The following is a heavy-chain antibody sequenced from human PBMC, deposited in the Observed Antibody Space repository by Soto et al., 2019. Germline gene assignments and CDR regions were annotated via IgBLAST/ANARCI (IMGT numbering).Heavy chain of an antibody. CDR2: IYDSGST. Sequence: SETLSLTCAVSGASIGTSNWWSWVRQSPGKGLEWIGEIYDSGSTYSNPSLKSRVTISVDKSKNQFSLNLSSVTAADTAVYYSARLQLDYGMDVWGQGTTVTVSS. D-gene: IGHD5-18*01. V-gene: IGHV4-4*02. J-gene: IGHJ6*02. CDR1: GASIGTSNW. CDR3: ARLQLDYGMDV.